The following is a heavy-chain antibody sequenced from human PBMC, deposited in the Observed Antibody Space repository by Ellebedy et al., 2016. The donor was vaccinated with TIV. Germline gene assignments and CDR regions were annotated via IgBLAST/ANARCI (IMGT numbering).Heavy chain of an antibody. CDR2: INSDGSST. CDR1: GFTFSSYW. CDR3: ARGNEGGVRGVIITTYYYYYYGMDV. Sequence: GESLKISCAASGFTFSSYWMHWVRQAPGKGLVWVSRINSDGSSTSYADSVKGRFTISRDNAKNTLYLQMNSLRAEDTAVYYCARGNEGGVRGVIITTYYYYYYGMDVWGQGTTVTVSS. V-gene: IGHV3-74*01. J-gene: IGHJ6*02. D-gene: IGHD3-10*01.